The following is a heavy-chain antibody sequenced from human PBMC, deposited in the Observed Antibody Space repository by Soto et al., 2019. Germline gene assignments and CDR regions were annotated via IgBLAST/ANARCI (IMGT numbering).Heavy chain of an antibody. CDR2: ISSSGSTI. CDR3: ARPRAVWFGELYEYYFDY. J-gene: IGHJ4*02. Sequence: SGGSLRLSCAASGFTFSDYYMSWIRQAPGKGLEWVSYISSSGSTIYYADSVKGRFTISRDNSKNTLYLQMNSLRAEDTAVYYCARPRAVWFGELYEYYFDYWGQGTLVTVSS. V-gene: IGHV3-11*04. CDR1: GFTFSDYY. D-gene: IGHD3-10*01.